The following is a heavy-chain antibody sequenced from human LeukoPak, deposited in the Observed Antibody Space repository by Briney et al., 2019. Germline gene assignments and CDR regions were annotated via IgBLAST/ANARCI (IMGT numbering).Heavy chain of an antibody. Sequence: PSETLSLTCAVYGGSFSGYYWSWIRQPPGKGLEWIGEINHSGSTNYNPSLKSRVTIPVDTSKNQFSLKLSSVTAADTAVYYCARGGDSSGYYSSNFDYWGQGTLVTVSS. CDR1: GGSFSGYY. V-gene: IGHV4-34*01. CDR2: INHSGST. CDR3: ARGGDSSGYYSSNFDY. J-gene: IGHJ4*02. D-gene: IGHD3-22*01.